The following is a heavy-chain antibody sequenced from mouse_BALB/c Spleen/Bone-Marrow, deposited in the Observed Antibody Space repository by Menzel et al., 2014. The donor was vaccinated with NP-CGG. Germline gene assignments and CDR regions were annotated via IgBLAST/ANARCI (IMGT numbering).Heavy chain of an antibody. V-gene: IGHV2-9*02. D-gene: IGHD1-1*01. Sequence: VQLQQPGPGLVAPSQSLSITCTVSEFSLSSYGVHWVRQPPGKGLEWLGAIWAGGSINYNSALMSRLSISKDNSKSQVFLKMKRLQNDDTAMYYCAREGRGNYGSSGYAMDYWGQGTSVTVSS. CDR2: IWAGGSI. J-gene: IGHJ4*01. CDR3: AREGRGNYGSSGYAMDY. CDR1: EFSLSSYG.